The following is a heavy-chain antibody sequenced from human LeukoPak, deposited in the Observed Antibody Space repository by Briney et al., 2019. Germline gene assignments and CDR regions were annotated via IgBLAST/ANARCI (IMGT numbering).Heavy chain of an antibody. CDR3: AREAPRGHLITMVRGGPFDY. J-gene: IGHJ4*02. Sequence: GGSLRLSCAASGFTFSSYGMHWVRQAPGKGLEWVAVISYDGSNKYYADSVKGRFTISRDNSKNTLYLQMNSLRAEDTAVYYCAREAPRGHLITMVRGGPFDYWGQGTLVTVSS. D-gene: IGHD3-10*01. CDR2: ISYDGSNK. V-gene: IGHV3-30*03. CDR1: GFTFSSYG.